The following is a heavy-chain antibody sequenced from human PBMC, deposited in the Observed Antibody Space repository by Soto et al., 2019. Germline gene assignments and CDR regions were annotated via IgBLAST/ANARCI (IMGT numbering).Heavy chain of an antibody. V-gene: IGHV4-61*08. J-gene: IGHJ3*02. CDR1: GGSISSGGYY. Sequence: SETLSLTCTVSGGSISSGGYYWSWIRQPPGKGLEWIGYIYYSGSTNYKHSLKSRVTISVDTSKNQFSLKLSSVTAADTAVYYCVIFSADILTGYYKGPNDFAFDIWGQGTMVTVSS. CDR3: VIFSADILTGYYKGPNDFAFDI. CDR2: IYYSGST. D-gene: IGHD3-9*01.